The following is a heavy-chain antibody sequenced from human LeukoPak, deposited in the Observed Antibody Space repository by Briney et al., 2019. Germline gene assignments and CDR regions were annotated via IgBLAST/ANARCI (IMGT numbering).Heavy chain of an antibody. V-gene: IGHV3-23*01. CDR1: GFTFSSYA. CDR3: AKKRSGYSSGWYSN. D-gene: IGHD6-19*01. Sequence: GGSLRLSCAASGFTFSSYAMSWVRQAPGKGLEWVSAISGSGGSTYYADSVKGRFTISRDNSKNTLYLQMNSLRAEDTAVYYCAKKRSGYSSGWYSNWGQGTLVTVSS. J-gene: IGHJ4*02. CDR2: ISGSGGST.